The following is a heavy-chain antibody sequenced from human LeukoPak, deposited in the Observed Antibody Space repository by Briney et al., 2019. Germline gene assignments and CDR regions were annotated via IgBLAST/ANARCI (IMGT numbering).Heavy chain of an antibody. V-gene: IGHV1-3*01. J-gene: IGHJ4*02. CDR1: GYTFTSYA. CDR2: INAGNGNT. Sequence: ASVKVSCKASGYTFTSYAMHWVRQAPGQRLEWMGWINAGNGNTKYSQKFQGRVTITRDTSASTAYMELSSLRSEDTAVYYCARDARHSGYGPFDYWGQGTLVTVSS. D-gene: IGHD5-12*01. CDR3: ARDARHSGYGPFDY.